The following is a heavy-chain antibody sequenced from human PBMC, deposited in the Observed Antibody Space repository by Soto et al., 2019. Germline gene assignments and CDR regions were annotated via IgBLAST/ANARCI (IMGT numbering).Heavy chain of an antibody. Sequence: QVQLQESGPGLVKPSETLSLSCTVSGGSISSYYWSWFRQSPGKRMEWIGYVHHSWGSSYNPSLRKRVAISLDKSKSQFSLKVTSVPATDSAVYYCARQGFGPLHGRVAGWGQGTTVTVS. CDR3: ARQGFGPLHGRVAG. D-gene: IGHD3-10*01. J-gene: IGHJ6*02. CDR1: GGSISSYY. V-gene: IGHV4-59*08. CDR2: VHHSWGS.